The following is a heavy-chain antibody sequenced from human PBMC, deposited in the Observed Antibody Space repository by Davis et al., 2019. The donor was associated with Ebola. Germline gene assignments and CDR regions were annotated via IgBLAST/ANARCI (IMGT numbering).Heavy chain of an antibody. V-gene: IGHV4-34*01. CDR2: INHSGST. D-gene: IGHD2-15*01. CDR3: AINSYCSGGSCPRDY. CDR1: GGSFSGYY. Sequence: SETLSLTCAVYGGSFSGYYWTWIRQPPGKGLEWIGEINHSGSTNYNPSLKSRVTISVDTSKNQFSLKLSSVTAADTAVYYCAINSYCSGGSCPRDYWGQGTLVTVSS. J-gene: IGHJ4*02.